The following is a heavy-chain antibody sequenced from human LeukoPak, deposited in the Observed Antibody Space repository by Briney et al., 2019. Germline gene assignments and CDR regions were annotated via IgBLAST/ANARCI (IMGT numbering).Heavy chain of an antibody. CDR1: GFTFSSYG. J-gene: IGHJ4*02. CDR3: ATVDTAMAPPDY. CDR2: IRYDGSNK. V-gene: IGHV3-30*02. D-gene: IGHD5-18*01. Sequence: GGSLRLSCAASGFTFSSYGMHWVRQAPGKGLEWVAFIRYDGSNKYYADSVKGRFTISRDNAKNSLYLQMNSLRAEDTAVYYCATVDTAMAPPDYWGQGTLVTVSS.